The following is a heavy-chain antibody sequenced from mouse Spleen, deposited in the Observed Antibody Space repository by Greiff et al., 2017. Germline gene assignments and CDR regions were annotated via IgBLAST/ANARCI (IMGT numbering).Heavy chain of an antibody. CDR1: GFTFSSYA. D-gene: IGHD2-10*01. Sequence: EVKLVESGGGLVKPGGSLKLSCAASGFTFSSYAMSWVRQTPEKRLEWVATISDGGSYTYYPDNVKGRFTISRDNAKNNLYLQMSHLKSEDTAMYYCARDPYYGNLFDYWGQGTTLTVSS. CDR3: ARDPYYGNLFDY. V-gene: IGHV5-4*01. CDR2: ISDGGSYT. J-gene: IGHJ2*01.